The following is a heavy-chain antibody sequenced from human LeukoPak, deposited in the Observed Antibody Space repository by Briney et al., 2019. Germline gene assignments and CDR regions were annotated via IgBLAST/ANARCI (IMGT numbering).Heavy chain of an antibody. J-gene: IGHJ4*02. D-gene: IGHD1-26*01. CDR2: ISNSGDIR. Sequence: GGSLRLSCVVSGFSFSDYEMAWVRQAPGMGLEWISYISNSGDIRRYADAVKGRFAISRDNAKNSVSLQMNSLRADDTGLYFCSGGPQYSGSYGDWGQGTLVTVSS. V-gene: IGHV3-48*03. CDR1: GFSFSDYE. CDR3: SGGPQYSGSYGD.